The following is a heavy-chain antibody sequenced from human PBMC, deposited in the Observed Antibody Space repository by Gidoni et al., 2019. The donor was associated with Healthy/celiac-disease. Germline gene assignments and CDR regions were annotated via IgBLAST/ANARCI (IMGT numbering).Heavy chain of an antibody. CDR1: GGTFSSDA. Sequence: QVQLVQSGAEVKKPGSSVKVSCKASGGTFSSDAISWVRQAPGQGLEWMGGIIHIFGTANYAQKFQGRVTITADESTSTAYMELSSLRSEDTAVYYCARESGYYDSSGYYISQPFDYWGQGTLVTVSS. CDR3: ARESGYYDSSGYYISQPFDY. J-gene: IGHJ4*02. D-gene: IGHD3-22*01. V-gene: IGHV1-69*01. CDR2: IIHIFGTA.